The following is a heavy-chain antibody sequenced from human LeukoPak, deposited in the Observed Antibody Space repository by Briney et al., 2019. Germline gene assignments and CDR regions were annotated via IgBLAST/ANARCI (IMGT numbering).Heavy chain of an antibody. V-gene: IGHV1-69*08. Sequence: SVKVSCKTSGGTFLGHTFSWVRQAPGKGLEWMGKITPVIETANYAQTFQGRVSIYADKSTTTVYMDLSGLRPDDTAVYYCARVNLRGSNYNWFDPWGQGTRVTVSS. CDR2: ITPVIETA. D-gene: IGHD3-10*01. CDR3: ARVNLRGSNYNWFDP. J-gene: IGHJ5*02. CDR1: GGTFLGHT.